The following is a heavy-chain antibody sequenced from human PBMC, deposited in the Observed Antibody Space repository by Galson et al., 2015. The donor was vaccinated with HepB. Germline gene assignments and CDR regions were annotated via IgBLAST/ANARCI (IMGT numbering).Heavy chain of an antibody. V-gene: IGHV4-30-4*01. D-gene: IGHD3-22*01. Sequence: TLSLTCTVSGGSISGGNYYWTWIRQPPGMGLEWIGYIYYSGNTYYNPSLKSRVTILTDTSKNQFSLKLSSVTAADSAVYYCARELYGTSGYRYFDYWGQGTLVTVSS. J-gene: IGHJ4*02. CDR2: IYYSGNT. CDR3: ARELYGTSGYRYFDY. CDR1: GGSISGGNYY.